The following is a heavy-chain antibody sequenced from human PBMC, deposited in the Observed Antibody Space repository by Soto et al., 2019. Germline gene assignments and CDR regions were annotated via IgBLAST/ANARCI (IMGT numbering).Heavy chain of an antibody. D-gene: IGHD6-19*01. CDR3: ARALNSSGWYTRPFDY. CDR1: GGSFSGYY. J-gene: IGHJ4*02. V-gene: IGHV4-34*01. CDR2: INHSGST. Sequence: SETLSLTCAVYGGSFSGYYWSWIRQPPGEGLEWIGEINHSGSTNYNPPLKGRVTISVDTSKNQFSLKLSSVTAADTAVYYCARALNSSGWYTRPFDYWGQGTLVTVSS.